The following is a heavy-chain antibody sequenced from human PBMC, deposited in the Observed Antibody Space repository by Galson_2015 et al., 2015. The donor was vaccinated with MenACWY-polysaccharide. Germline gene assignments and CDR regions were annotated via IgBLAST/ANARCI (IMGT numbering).Heavy chain of an antibody. CDR3: ARDLSVSGYQPYDY. V-gene: IGHV3-23*01. D-gene: IGHD3-3*01. CDR2: ISGSDDTT. J-gene: IGHJ4*02. Sequence: SLRLSCAVSGFTFSSHAMSWVRQAPGKGLEWVSAISGSDDTTYYADSVKGRFTISRDNSMNTLYLQLNSLRAEDTALYYCARDLSVSGYQPYDYWGRGTRVTVSS. CDR1: GFTFSSHA.